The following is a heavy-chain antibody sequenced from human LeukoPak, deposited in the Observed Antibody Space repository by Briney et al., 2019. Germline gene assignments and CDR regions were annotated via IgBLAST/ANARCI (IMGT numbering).Heavy chain of an antibody. V-gene: IGHV1-69*13. Sequence: SVKVSCKASGGTFSSYAISWVRQAPGQGLEWMGGIIPIFGTANYAQKFQGRVTITADESTSTAYMELSSLRSEDTAVYYCARVPRLAAAGTGWFDPWGQGTLVTVSS. D-gene: IGHD6-13*01. CDR2: IIPIFGTA. CDR1: GGTFSSYA. J-gene: IGHJ5*02. CDR3: ARVPRLAAAGTGWFDP.